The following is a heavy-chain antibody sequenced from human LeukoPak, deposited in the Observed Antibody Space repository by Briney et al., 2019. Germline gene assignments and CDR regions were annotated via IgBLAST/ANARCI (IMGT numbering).Heavy chain of an antibody. V-gene: IGHV3-23*01. Sequence: GGSLRLSCVASGFTFSSYAMSWVRQAPGKGLEWVSAISGSGGSTYYADSVKGRFTISRDNSKNTLYLQMNSLRAEDTAVYYCAVVPAAILGYYYYGMDVWGQGTTVTVSS. J-gene: IGHJ6*02. CDR3: AVVPAAILGYYYYGMDV. CDR1: GFTFSSYA. D-gene: IGHD2-2*02. CDR2: ISGSGGST.